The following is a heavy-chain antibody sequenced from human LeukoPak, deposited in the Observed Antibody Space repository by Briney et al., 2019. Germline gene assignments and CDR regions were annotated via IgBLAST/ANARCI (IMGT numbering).Heavy chain of an antibody. D-gene: IGHD6-13*01. CDR3: AKDLLQKAAAGYHLDY. CDR1: XFTXSSXG. CDR2: XSYDGSNK. V-gene: IGHV3-30*18. Sequence: XLXCAASXFTXSSXGMNWVXQXPXXGXXXXXXXSYDGSNKYYADSVKGRFTISRDNSKNTLYLQMNSLRGEDTAVYYCAKDLLQKAAAGYHLDYWGQGTLVTVSS. J-gene: IGHJ4*02.